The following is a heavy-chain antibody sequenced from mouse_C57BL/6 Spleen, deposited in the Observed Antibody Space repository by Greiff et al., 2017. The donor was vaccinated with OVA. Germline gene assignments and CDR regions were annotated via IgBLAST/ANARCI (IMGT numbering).Heavy chain of an antibody. D-gene: IGHD1-1*01. J-gene: IGHJ2*01. CDR2: IYPGSGST. CDR1: GYTFTSYW. CDR3: ARCDYGSSYGDY. V-gene: IGHV1-55*01. Sequence: QVQLQQPGAELVKPGASVKMSCKASGYTFTSYWITWVKQRPGQGLEWIGDIYPGSGSTNYNEKFKSKATLTVDTSSSTAYMQLSSLTSEDSAVYYCARCDYGSSYGDYWGQGTTLTVSS.